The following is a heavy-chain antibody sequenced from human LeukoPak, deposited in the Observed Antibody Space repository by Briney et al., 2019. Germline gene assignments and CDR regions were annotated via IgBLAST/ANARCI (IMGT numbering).Heavy chain of an antibody. J-gene: IGHJ4*02. CDR1: GFTFSSYS. CDR3: ARARLYYDILTGQRSYYFDY. Sequence: GGSLRLSCAASGFTFSSYSMNWVRQAPGKGLEWVSSISSSSSYIYYADSVKGRFTISRDNSKNTLYLQMNSLRAEDTAVYYCARARLYYDILTGQRSYYFDYWGQGTLVTVSS. V-gene: IGHV3-21*04. CDR2: ISSSSSYI. D-gene: IGHD3-9*01.